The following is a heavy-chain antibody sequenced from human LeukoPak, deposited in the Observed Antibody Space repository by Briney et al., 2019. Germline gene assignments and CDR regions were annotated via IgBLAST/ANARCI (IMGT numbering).Heavy chain of an antibody. CDR3: ARGRYYYGSGSYLKWFDP. CDR2: ISDSGIT. Sequence: SETLSLTCTVSGGSISSYYWSWFRQPPGKGLEFIGYISDSGITNYNPSLQSRLIMSLDTSKNQFSLKLSSVTAADTAVYYCARGRYYYGSGSYLKWFDPWGQGTLVTVSS. CDR1: GGSISSYY. D-gene: IGHD3-10*01. V-gene: IGHV4-59*12. J-gene: IGHJ5*02.